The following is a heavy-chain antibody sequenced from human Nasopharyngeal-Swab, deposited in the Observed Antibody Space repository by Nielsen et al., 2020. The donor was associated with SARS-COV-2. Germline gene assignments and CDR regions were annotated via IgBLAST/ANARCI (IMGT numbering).Heavy chain of an antibody. V-gene: IGHV1-18*01. CDR2: ISAYNGNT. J-gene: IGHJ6*02. CDR3: ARDRGLRYFDWLPGEYYGMDV. D-gene: IGHD3-9*01. Sequence: WVRQAPGQGLEWMGWISAYNGNTNYAQKLQGRVTMTTDTSTSTAYMELRSLRSDDTAVYYCARDRGLRYFDWLPGEYYGMDVWGQGTTVTVSS.